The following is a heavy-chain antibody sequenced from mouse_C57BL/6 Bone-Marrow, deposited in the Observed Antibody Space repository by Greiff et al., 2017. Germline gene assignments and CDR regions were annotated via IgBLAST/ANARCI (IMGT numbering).Heavy chain of an antibody. J-gene: IGHJ4*01. D-gene: IGHD1-1*01. CDR3: GRLLPLYYCAMGH. CDR1: GYTFTSYW. CDR2: IHPKSGST. Sequence: QVQLQQPGAELVKPGASVKLSCKASGYTFTSYWMHWVKQRPGQGLEWIGMIHPKSGSTNYNEKFKSKATMTADKSSSTAYMQLSSLTSEDSAVYYYGRLLPLYYCAMGHWGQGTSVTVSP. V-gene: IGHV1-64*01.